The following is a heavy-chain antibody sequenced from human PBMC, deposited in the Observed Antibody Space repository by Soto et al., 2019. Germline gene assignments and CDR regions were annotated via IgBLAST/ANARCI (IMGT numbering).Heavy chain of an antibody. CDR1: GYSISSYY. CDR3: ARVSPSYSTGWYYFDY. V-gene: IGHV4-59*01. CDR2: IYYSGNT. D-gene: IGHD6-19*01. J-gene: IGHJ4*02. Sequence: SETLSLTCTVSGYSISSYYWSWIRQPPGKGLEWIGYIYYSGNTNYNPSLKSRVTMSLDTSKNQFSLKVNSVTAADTAVYYCARVSPSYSTGWYYFDYWGQGTLVTVSS.